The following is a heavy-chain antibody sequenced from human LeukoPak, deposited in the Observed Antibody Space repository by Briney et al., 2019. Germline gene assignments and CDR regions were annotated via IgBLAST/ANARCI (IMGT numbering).Heavy chain of an antibody. CDR2: IFNSGGT. D-gene: IGHD2-21*01. J-gene: IGHJ4*02. CDR3: ATYRSRGFDY. Sequence: SETLSLTCTVSGGSISSHYWSWIRQPPGKGLEWTGYIFNSGGTNYNPSLKSRVTISLDTSKNQFSLKLSSVTAADTAVYYCATYRSRGFDYWGQGTLVTVSS. V-gene: IGHV4-59*11. CDR1: GGSISSHY.